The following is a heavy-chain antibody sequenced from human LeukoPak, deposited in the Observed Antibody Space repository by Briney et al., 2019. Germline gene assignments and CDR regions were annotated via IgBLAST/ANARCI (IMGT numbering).Heavy chain of an antibody. Sequence: SETLSLTCTVSGGSISSYYWRWIRQPPGKGLEWIGYIYTSGSTNYNPSLMSRVTISVDTSKNQFSLKLSSVTAADTAVYYCARSPPDMEEYYFDYWGQGTLVTVSS. CDR3: ARSPPDMEEYYFDY. J-gene: IGHJ4*02. CDR2: IYTSGST. D-gene: IGHD3-9*01. CDR1: GGSISSYY. V-gene: IGHV4-4*09.